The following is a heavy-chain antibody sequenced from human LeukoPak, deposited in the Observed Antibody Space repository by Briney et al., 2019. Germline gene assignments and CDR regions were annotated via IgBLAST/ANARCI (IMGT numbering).Heavy chain of an antibody. Sequence: GGSLRLSCAASGFTFDDYAMHWVRQAPGKGLEWVSLISGDGGSTYYADSVKGRFTISRDNSKNSLYLQMNSLGTEDTALYYCAKDIVGATTGFLFDYWGQGTLVTVSS. V-gene: IGHV3-43*02. CDR1: GFTFDDYA. CDR2: ISGDGGST. CDR3: AKDIVGATTGFLFDY. J-gene: IGHJ4*02. D-gene: IGHD1-26*01.